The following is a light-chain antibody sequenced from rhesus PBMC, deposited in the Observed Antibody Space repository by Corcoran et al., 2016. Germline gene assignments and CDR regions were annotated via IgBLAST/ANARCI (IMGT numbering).Light chain of an antibody. CDR2: GAS. J-gene: IGKJ2*01. Sequence: QVILTQSPATLSLSPGERATLSCRASQSVSSYLAWYQQKPGQAHRLLIYGASSRATGIPGRCSGSGSGTDFTLTISRLEPEDVGVYHCYQHSSGYSFGQGTKVEIK. V-gene: IGKV3-10*01. CDR1: QSVSSY. CDR3: YQHSSGYS.